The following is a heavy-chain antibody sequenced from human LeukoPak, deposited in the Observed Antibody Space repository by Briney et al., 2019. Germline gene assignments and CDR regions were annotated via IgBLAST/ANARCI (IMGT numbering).Heavy chain of an antibody. CDR1: GGSISSYF. CDR2: IYYSGST. D-gene: IGHD2-15*01. CDR3: ARAGEYCSGGTCYPDASDY. J-gene: IGHJ4*02. Sequence: SETLSLTCTVSGGSISSYFWSRIRHSPGKGLEWIGSIYYSGSTNFNPSLKSRVTMSVDTSKNQFSLKLRSVTAADTAVYYCARAGEYCSGGTCYPDASDYWGQGTLVIVSS. V-gene: IGHV4-59*01.